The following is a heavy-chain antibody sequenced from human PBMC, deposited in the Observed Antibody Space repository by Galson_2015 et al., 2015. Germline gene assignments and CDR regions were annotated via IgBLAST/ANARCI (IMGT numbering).Heavy chain of an antibody. J-gene: IGHJ4*02. CDR2: MNPNSGNT. V-gene: IGHV1-8*01. Sequence: SVKVSCKASGYTFTSYDINWVRQATGQGLEWMGWMNPNSGNTGYAQKFQGRVTMTRNTSISTAYMELSSLRSEDTAVYYCARVGCSSTSCYPDYWGQGTLVTVSS. D-gene: IGHD2-2*01. CDR1: GYTFTSYD. CDR3: ARVGCSSTSCYPDY.